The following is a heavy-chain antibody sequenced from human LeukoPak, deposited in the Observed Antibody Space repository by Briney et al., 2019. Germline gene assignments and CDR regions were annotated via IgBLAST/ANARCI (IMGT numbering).Heavy chain of an antibody. CDR3: ARVPINWFDP. CDR1: GYSISSGYY. V-gene: IGHV4-38-2*02. Sequence: RSSETLSLTCTVSGYSISSGYYWGWIRQPPGEGLEWIGSIYHSGSTYYNPSLKSRVTISVDTSKNQFTLKLSSVTAADTAVYYCARVPINWFDPWGQGTMVTVSS. CDR2: IYHSGST. J-gene: IGHJ5*02.